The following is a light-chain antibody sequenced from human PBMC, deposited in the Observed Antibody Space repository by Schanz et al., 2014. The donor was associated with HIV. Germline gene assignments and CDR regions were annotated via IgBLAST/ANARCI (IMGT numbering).Light chain of an antibody. J-gene: IGLJ2*01. CDR3: AAWDVNLNGPV. V-gene: IGLV1-44*01. CDR2: KNN. Sequence: QSVLTQPPSVSETPGQRVTISCSGSNYNIGSNFVYWYQQLPGTAPKLLIYKNNRRPSGVPDRFSGSKSGTSASLAISGLQSEDEADYYCAAWDVNLNGPVFGGGTKLTVL. CDR1: NYNIGSNF.